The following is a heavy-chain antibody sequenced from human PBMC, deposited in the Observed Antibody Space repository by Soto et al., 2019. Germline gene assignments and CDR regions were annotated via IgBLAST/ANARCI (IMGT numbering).Heavy chain of an antibody. V-gene: IGHV4-31*03. D-gene: IGHD3-10*01. Sequence: PSGTLSLTCTVSGGSISSGGYYWSWIRQHPGKGLEWIGYIYYSGSTYYNPSLKSRVTISVDTSKNQFSLKLSSVTAADTAVYYCARVSYYSGSGYDYWGQGTLVTVSS. CDR2: IYYSGST. CDR1: GGSISSGGYY. CDR3: ARVSYYSGSGYDY. J-gene: IGHJ4*02.